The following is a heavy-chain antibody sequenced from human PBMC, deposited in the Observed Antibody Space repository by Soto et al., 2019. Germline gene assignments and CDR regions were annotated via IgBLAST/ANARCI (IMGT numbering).Heavy chain of an antibody. Sequence: GGSLRLSCTASGFTFGDYAMSWVRQAPGKGLEWVGFIRSKAYGGTTEYAASVKGRFTISRDDSKSIAYLQMNSLKTEDTAVYYCTRAVSYYDFWSGYYTGNYYYGMDVWGQGTTVTVSS. J-gene: IGHJ6*02. CDR3: TRAVSYYDFWSGYYTGNYYYGMDV. CDR1: GFTFGDYA. CDR2: IRSKAYGGTT. D-gene: IGHD3-3*01. V-gene: IGHV3-49*04.